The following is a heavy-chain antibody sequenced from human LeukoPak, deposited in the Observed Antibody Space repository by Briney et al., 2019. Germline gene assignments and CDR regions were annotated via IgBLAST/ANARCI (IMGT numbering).Heavy chain of an antibody. CDR1: GGSISSGSYY. CDR2: IYTSGST. Sequence: TLSLTCTVSGGSISSGSYYWSWIRQPAGKGLEWIGRIYTSGSTNYNPPLKSRVTISVDTSKNQFSLKLSSVTAADTAVYYCARDGVGYSSGWAGEGYYYYMDVWGKGTTVTISS. D-gene: IGHD6-19*01. V-gene: IGHV4-61*02. J-gene: IGHJ6*03. CDR3: ARDGVGYSSGWAGEGYYYYMDV.